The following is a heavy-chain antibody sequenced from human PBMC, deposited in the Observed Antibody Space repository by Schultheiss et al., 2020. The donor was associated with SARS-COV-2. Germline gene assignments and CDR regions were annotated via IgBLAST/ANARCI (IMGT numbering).Heavy chain of an antibody. V-gene: IGHV1-2*04. J-gene: IGHJ3*02. CDR1: GYTFTGYY. Sequence: ASVKVSCKASGYTFTGYYMHWVRQAPGQGLEWMGWINPNSGGTNYAQKFQGWVTMTRDTSISTAYMELSRLRSDDTAVYYCAREGSDTSGWYQAFDIWGQGTMVTVSS. CDR2: INPNSGGT. CDR3: AREGSDTSGWYQAFDI. D-gene: IGHD6-19*01.